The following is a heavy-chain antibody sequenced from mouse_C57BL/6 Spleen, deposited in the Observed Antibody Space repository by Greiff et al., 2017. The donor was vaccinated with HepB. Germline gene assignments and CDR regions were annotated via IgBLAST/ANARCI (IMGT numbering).Heavy chain of an antibody. D-gene: IGHD1-1*01. CDR3: ARYYYGGGAWFAY. Sequence: VQLQQSGAELVKPGASVKMSCKASGYTFTSYWITWVKQRPGQGLEWIGDIYPGSGSTNYNEKFKSKATLTVDTSSSTAYMQLSSLTYEDSAVYYCARYYYGGGAWFAYWGQGTLVTGSA. J-gene: IGHJ3*01. CDR1: GYTFTSYW. V-gene: IGHV1-55*01. CDR2: IYPGSGST.